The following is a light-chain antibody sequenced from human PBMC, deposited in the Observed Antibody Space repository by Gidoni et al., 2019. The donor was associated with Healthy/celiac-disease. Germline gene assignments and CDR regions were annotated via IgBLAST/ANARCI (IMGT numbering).Light chain of an antibody. V-gene: IGKV1-5*03. Sequence: DIQMTQSPSTLSASVGDRVTITCRASQSISSWLAWYQQKPGKAPKLLIYKAYSLESGVPSRFSGSGPGTEFTLTISSLQPDDFATYYCQQYNSYWTFGQGTKVEIK. CDR3: QQYNSYWT. CDR1: QSISSW. J-gene: IGKJ1*01. CDR2: KAY.